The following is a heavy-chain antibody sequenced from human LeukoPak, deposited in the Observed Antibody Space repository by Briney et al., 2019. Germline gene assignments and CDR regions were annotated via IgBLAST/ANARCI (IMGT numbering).Heavy chain of an antibody. CDR3: AREQRTFDY. Sequence: GGSLRLSCVASGFTFSNYWMNWVRQAPGKGPEWVAKIKTDGGEQYYVDSVKGRFTISRDNAENSLYLQLSSLRAEDTAVYYCAREQRTFDYWGQGILVTVSS. CDR1: GFTFSNYW. D-gene: IGHD5-24*01. V-gene: IGHV3-7*03. CDR2: IKTDGGEQ. J-gene: IGHJ4*02.